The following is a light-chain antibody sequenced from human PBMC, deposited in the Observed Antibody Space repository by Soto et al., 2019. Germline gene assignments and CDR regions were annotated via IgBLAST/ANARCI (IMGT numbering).Light chain of an antibody. CDR2: GAS. Sequence: EIVLTQSPGTLTLSPGERATLSCRASQSVGRNYLAWYQQKPGQAPRLLIYGASSRATGIPDRFSGSGSGTDXTLTLSRLEPEDFAVYYCQQYASSPLTFGGGTKVEIK. J-gene: IGKJ4*01. V-gene: IGKV3-20*01. CDR1: QSVGRNY. CDR3: QQYASSPLT.